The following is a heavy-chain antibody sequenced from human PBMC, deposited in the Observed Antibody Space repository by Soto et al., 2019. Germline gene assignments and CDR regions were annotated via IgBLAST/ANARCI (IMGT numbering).Heavy chain of an antibody. V-gene: IGHV4-39*01. Sequence: PSETLSLTCTVPGGSISSSSYHWVWIRQPPGKGLEWIGNIYYSGSTYYTPSLKSRVTISVDTSKNQFSLKLSSVTAADTAVYYCARRLPGSSNFDNWGQGTLVTVSS. D-gene: IGHD6-6*01. J-gene: IGHJ4*02. CDR1: GGSISSSSYH. CDR2: IYYSGST. CDR3: ARRLPGSSNFDN.